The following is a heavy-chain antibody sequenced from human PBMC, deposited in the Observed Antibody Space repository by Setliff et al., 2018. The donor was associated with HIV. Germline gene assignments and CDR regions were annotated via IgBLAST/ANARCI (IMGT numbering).Heavy chain of an antibody. J-gene: IGHJ3*02. D-gene: IGHD4-17*01. Sequence: ASVKVSCKASGYTFTNSDISWVRQATGQGLEWMGWMYPKSGNTGYAQRFQGRVAITADKSTITAYMELSSLRSEDTAVYYCARAPDYGIRDAFDIWGQGTMVTVS. CDR1: GYTFTNSD. CDR2: MYPKSGNT. V-gene: IGHV1-8*03. CDR3: ARAPDYGIRDAFDI.